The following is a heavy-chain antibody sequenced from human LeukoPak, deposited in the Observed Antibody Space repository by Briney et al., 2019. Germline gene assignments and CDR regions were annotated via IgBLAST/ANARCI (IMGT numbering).Heavy chain of an antibody. CDR3: ARVVRASRYYNYGMDV. Sequence: ASVKVSCKASGYTFTSYGISWVRQAPGQGLEWMGWISAYNGNTNYAQKFQGRVTITADKSTSTAYMELSSLRSEDTAVYYCARVVRASRYYNYGMDVWGQGTTVTVSS. V-gene: IGHV1-18*01. CDR2: ISAYNGNT. CDR1: GYTFTSYG. D-gene: IGHD3-10*01. J-gene: IGHJ6*02.